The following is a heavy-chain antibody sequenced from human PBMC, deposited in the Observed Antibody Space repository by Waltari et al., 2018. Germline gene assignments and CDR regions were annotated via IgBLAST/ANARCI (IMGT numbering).Heavy chain of an antibody. J-gene: IGHJ3*01. V-gene: IGHV1-69*02. D-gene: IGHD5-12*01. Sequence: QVQLVQPGARVKQPGSAVKFSCNPSGGPFSIFGLHWLRQAPGQGLEWMGKIIPMPGITDYEQKFQGRLRITADRSTTTGYMELRSLGSEDTAIYYCARRVSTKGAFEVWGRGTLVTVSP. CDR3: ARRVSTKGAFEV. CDR1: GGPFSIFG. CDR2: IIPMPGIT.